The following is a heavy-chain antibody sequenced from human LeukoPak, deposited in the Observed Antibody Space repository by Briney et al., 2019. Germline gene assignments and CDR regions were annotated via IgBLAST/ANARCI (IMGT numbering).Heavy chain of an antibody. V-gene: IGHV3-30*02. D-gene: IGHD3-16*02. CDR1: GFTFSNYG. CDR2: IRSGGINK. Sequence: GGSLRLSCEASGFTFSNYGMHWVRQAPGKGLEWVAFIRSGGINKYYADSVKGRFTISRDNSQNTLFLQMNSLRAEDTALYYCAKDLRSDRTYYDYWGQGTLVTVSP. J-gene: IGHJ4*02. CDR3: AKDLRSDRTYYDY.